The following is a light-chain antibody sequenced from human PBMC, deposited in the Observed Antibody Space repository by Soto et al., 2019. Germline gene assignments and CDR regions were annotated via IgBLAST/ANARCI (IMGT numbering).Light chain of an antibody. CDR3: QQYANSPRT. J-gene: IGKJ1*01. CDR1: QTVSSNY. V-gene: IGKV3-20*01. Sequence: EIVLTQSPGTLSLSPGERATLSCRASQTVSSNYLAWYQQKPGQSPRLLIYGASRRATGIPDRFSGSGSGTDFTLTLTRLEPEDFAVYYCQQYANSPRTFGQGTKVEI. CDR2: GAS.